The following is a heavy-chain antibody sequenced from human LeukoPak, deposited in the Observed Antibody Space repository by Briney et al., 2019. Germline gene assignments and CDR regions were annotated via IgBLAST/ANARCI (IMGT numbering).Heavy chain of an antibody. J-gene: IGHJ4*02. V-gene: IGHV1-18*04. CDR1: GYTFTSYG. Sequence: ASVKVSYKASGYTFTSYGISWVRQAPGQGLEWMGWISAYNGNTNYAQKLQGRVTMTTDTSTSTAYMELRSLRSDDTAVYYCAREGYYYGSGSYQGDYWGQGTLVTVSS. CDR2: ISAYNGNT. CDR3: AREGYYYGSGSYQGDY. D-gene: IGHD3-10*01.